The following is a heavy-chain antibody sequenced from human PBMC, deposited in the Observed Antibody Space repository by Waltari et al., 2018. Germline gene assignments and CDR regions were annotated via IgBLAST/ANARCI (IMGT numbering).Heavy chain of an antibody. J-gene: IGHJ4*02. D-gene: IGHD2-15*01. CDR1: GGTFSSYA. Sequence: QVQLVQSGAEVKKPGSSVKFSCKASGGTFSSYAISWGRQAPGQGLEGLGGIIPYVGAASYAQHFQGRGTITADESTSTSYMELSSLRSEDTAVYYCAREFAHGGIGYWGQGTLVTVSS. V-gene: IGHV1-69*12. CDR3: AREFAHGGIGY. CDR2: IIPYVGAA.